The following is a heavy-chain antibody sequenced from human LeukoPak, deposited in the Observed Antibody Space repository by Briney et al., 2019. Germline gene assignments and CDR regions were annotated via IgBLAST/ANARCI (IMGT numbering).Heavy chain of an antibody. CDR2: MNPNSGNT. CDR1: GYTFTSYD. D-gene: IGHD2-15*01. V-gene: IGHV1-8*01. CDR3: ARGRGVAATLNYYYYGMDV. Sequence: ASVKVSCKASGYTFTSYDINWVRQATGQGLEWMGWMNPNSGNTGYAQKFQGRVTMTRNTSISTAYMELSSLRSEDTAVYYCARGRGVAATLNYYYYGMDVWGQGTTVTVSS. J-gene: IGHJ6*02.